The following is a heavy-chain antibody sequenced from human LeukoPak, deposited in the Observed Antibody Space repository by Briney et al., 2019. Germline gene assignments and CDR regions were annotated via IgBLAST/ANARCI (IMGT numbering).Heavy chain of an antibody. D-gene: IGHD3-10*01. V-gene: IGHV4-39*01. CDR2: IYYSGST. CDR1: GGSISSSSYY. J-gene: IGHJ5*02. Sequence: SETLSLTCTVSGGSISSSSYYWGWIRQPPGKGLEWIGSIYYSGSTYYNPSLKSRVTISVDTSKNQFSLKLSSVTAADTAVYYCASMHYGSGSYFGGTWGQGTLVTVSS. CDR3: ASMHYGSGSYFGGT.